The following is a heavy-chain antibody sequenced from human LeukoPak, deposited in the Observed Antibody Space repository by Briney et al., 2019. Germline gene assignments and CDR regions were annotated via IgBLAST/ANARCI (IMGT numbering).Heavy chain of an antibody. V-gene: IGHV4-39*01. CDR2: IYYSGST. CDR1: GGSISSSSYY. CDR3: ARVKGAVAGAFYYYYYGMDV. J-gene: IGHJ6*02. D-gene: IGHD6-19*01. Sequence: SLETLSLTCTVSGGSISSSSYYWGWIRQPPGKGLEWIGSIYYSGSTYYNPSLKSRVTISVDTSKNQFSLKLSSVTAADTAVYYCARVKGAVAGAFYYYYYGMDVWGQGTTVTVSS.